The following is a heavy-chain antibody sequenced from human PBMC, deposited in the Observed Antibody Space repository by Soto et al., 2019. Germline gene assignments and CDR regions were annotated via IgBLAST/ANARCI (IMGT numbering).Heavy chain of an antibody. J-gene: IGHJ4*02. Sequence: SDTLFLTCTVSGGSISSYYWSWIRQPPGKGLEWIGYIYYSGSTNYNPSLKSRVTISVDTSKNQFSLKLSSVTAADTDVYYCARRYGSAIDYWGQGTLVTV. CDR1: GGSISSYY. D-gene: IGHD1-26*01. V-gene: IGHV4-59*08. CDR3: ARRYGSAIDY. CDR2: IYYSGST.